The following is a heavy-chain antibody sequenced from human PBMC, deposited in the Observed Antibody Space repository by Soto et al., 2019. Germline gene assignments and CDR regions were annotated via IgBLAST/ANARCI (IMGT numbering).Heavy chain of an antibody. CDR3: ARDVTMIVVVITGGPIDY. Sequence: GGSLRLSCAASGFTFSSYAMHWVRQAPGKGLEWVAVISYDGSNKYYADSVKGRFTISRDNSKNTLYLQMNSLRAEDTAVYYCARDVTMIVVVITGGPIDYWGQGTLVTVSS. V-gene: IGHV3-30-3*01. CDR1: GFTFSSYA. D-gene: IGHD3-22*01. CDR2: ISYDGSNK. J-gene: IGHJ4*02.